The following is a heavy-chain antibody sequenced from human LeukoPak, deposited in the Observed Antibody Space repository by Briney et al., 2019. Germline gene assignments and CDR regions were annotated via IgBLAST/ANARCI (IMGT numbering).Heavy chain of an antibody. J-gene: IGHJ4*02. V-gene: IGHV4-34*01. CDR2: INHSGST. D-gene: IGHD1-26*01. CDR1: GGSFSGYY. CDR3: ARDIGGATLDS. Sequence: SETLSLTCAVYGGSFSGYYWSWIRQPPGKGREWIGEINHSGSTNYNPSLKSPVTISVDTSKNQFALKRSCVTAADTAVYYWARDIGGATLDSWGQGTLVTVSS.